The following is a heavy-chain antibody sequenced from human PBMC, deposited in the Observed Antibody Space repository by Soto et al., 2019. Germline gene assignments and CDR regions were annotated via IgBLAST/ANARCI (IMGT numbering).Heavy chain of an antibody. CDR3: ARKEIIVGATVFDY. CDR2: ISAYNGNT. Sequence: ASVKVSCKASGYTFTSYGISWVRQALGQGLEWMGWISAYNGNTNYAQKLQGRVTMTTDTSTSTAYMELRSLRSDDTAVYYCARKEIIVGATVFDYWGQGTLVTVSS. V-gene: IGHV1-18*01. D-gene: IGHD1-26*01. J-gene: IGHJ4*02. CDR1: GYTFTSYG.